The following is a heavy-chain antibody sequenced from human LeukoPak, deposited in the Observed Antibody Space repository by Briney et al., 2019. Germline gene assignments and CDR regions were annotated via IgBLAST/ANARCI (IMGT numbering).Heavy chain of an antibody. D-gene: IGHD4-17*01. CDR2: INPSSGGT. V-gene: IGHV1-2*06. CDR1: GYTFTGYY. Sequence: ASVKVSCKASGYTFTGYYMHWVRQAPGQGLEWMGRINPSSGGTNYAQKFQGRVTMTRDTSISTAYMELSRLRSDDTAVYYCARDSNYGDYLYDYWGQGTLVTVSS. CDR3: ARDSNYGDYLYDY. J-gene: IGHJ4*02.